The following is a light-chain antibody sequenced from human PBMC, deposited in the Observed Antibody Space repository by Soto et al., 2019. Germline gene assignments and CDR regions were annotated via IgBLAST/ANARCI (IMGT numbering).Light chain of an antibody. V-gene: IGKV3D-20*02. CDR1: QSVSSSY. J-gene: IGKJ4*01. CDR3: HQRNNWPLT. CDR2: DAS. Sequence: EIVLTQSPGTLSLSPGGRATLSCRASQSVSSSYLAWYQQKPGQAPRLLIYDASNRATGIPARFSGSGSGTDFTLTISSLEPEDFAVYYCHQRNNWPLTFGGGTKVDI.